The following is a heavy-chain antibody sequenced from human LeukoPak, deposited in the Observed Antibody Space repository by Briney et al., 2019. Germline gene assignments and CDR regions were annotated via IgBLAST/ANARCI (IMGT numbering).Heavy chain of an antibody. D-gene: IGHD3-9*01. J-gene: IGHJ6*03. CDR1: GGSISSSSYY. V-gene: IGHV4-39*07. Sequence: SETLSLTCTVSGGSISSSSYYWGWIRQPPGKGLEWIGSIYYSGSTYYNPSLKSRVTISVDTSKNQFSLKLSSVTAADTAVYYCARAPAGTITPALANYYMDVWGKGTTVTISS. CDR3: ARAPAGTITPALANYYMDV. CDR2: IYYSGST.